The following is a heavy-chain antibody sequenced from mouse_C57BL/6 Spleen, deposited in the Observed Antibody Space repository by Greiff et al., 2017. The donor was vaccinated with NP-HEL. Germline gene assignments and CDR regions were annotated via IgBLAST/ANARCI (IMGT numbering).Heavy chain of an antibody. V-gene: IGHV1-62-2*01. J-gene: IGHJ3*01. CDR2: FYPGSGSI. D-gene: IGHD3-2*02. Sequence: VKLQESGAELVKPGASVKLSCKASGYTFTEYTIHWVKQRSGQGLEWIGWFYPGSGSIKYNEKFKDKATLTADKSSSTVYMELSRLTSEDSAVYFCARHDVDSSGYDWFAYWGQGTLVTVSA. CDR1: GYTFTEYT. CDR3: ARHDVDSSGYDWFAY.